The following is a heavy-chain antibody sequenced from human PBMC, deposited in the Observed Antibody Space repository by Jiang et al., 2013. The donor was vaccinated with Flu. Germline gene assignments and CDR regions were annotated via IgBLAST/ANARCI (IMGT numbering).Heavy chain of an antibody. CDR2: TYYRSKWYN. D-gene: IGHD3-3*01. J-gene: IGHJ4*02. V-gene: IGHV6-1*01. CDR3: VRLESASYLDY. Sequence: SRGLEWLGRTYYRSKWYNDYAISVKSRITIIPDTSKNQVSLHLNSVAPEDTAVYYCVRLESASYLDYWGKGILVTVSS.